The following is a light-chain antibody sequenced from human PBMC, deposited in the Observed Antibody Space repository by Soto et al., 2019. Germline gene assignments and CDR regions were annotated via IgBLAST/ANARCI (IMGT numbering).Light chain of an antibody. CDR2: KDS. CDR1: VLAKKY. V-gene: IGLV3-27*01. J-gene: IGLJ2*01. Sequence: SYELTQPSSVSVSPGQTARITCSGDVLAKKYARWFQQKPGQAPLLVIYKDSERPSGIPERFSGSSSGTTVTLTISGAQVEDEADYYCYSAADNNLVLGGGTKLTVL. CDR3: YSAADNNLV.